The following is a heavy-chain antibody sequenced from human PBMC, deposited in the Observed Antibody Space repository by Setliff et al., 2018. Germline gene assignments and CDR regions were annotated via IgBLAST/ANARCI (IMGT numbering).Heavy chain of an antibody. CDR1: GYTFTSYG. J-gene: IGHJ6*02. CDR3: SRFGLYYEAVYGGGDYYYYGMDV. D-gene: IGHD3-16*01. CDR2: ISGYNGNT. V-gene: IGHV1-18*01. Sequence: ASVKVSCKASGYTFTSYGFSWVRQAPGQGLEWMGWISGYNGNTNYAQKVQGRVTMTTDTSTGTIYMELRSLRADDTAVYYCSRFGLYYEAVYGGGDYYYYGMDVWGQGLQVTVSS.